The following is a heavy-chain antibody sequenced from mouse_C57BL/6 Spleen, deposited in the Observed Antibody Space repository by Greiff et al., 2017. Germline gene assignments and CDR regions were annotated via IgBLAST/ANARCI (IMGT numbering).Heavy chain of an antibody. V-gene: IGHV2-2*01. D-gene: IGHD1-1*01. CDR2: IWSGGST. J-gene: IGHJ4*01. CDR1: GFSLTSYG. Sequence: QVQLKESGPGLVQPSQSLSITCTVSGFSLTSYGVHWVRQSPGKGLEWLGVIWSGGSTDYNAAFISRLSTSKDNSTGQVFFKMNSLQADDTAIYYCARKSTTVVATGAMDYWGQGTSVTVSS. CDR3: ARKSTTVVATGAMDY.